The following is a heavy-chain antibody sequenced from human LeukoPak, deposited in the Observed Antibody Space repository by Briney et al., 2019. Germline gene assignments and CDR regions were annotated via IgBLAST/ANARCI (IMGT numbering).Heavy chain of an antibody. Sequence: AASVKVSCKASGGTFSSYAISWVRQAPGQGLEWMGGIIPIFGTANYAQKFQGRVTITADESTSTAYMELSSLRPEDTAVYYCARESSSGSVFFDYWGQGTLVTVSS. D-gene: IGHD3-22*01. V-gene: IGHV1-69*13. J-gene: IGHJ4*02. CDR3: ARESSSGSVFFDY. CDR1: GGTFSSYA. CDR2: IIPIFGTA.